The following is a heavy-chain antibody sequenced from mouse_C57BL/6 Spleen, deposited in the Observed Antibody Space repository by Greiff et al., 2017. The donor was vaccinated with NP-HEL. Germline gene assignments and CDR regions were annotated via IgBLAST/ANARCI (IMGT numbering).Heavy chain of an antibody. CDR2: IWRGGST. Sequence: KQSGPGLVQPSQSLSITCTVSGFSLTSYGVHWVRQSPGKGLEWLGVIWRGGSTDYNAAFMSRLSITKDNSKSQVFFKMNSLQADDTAIYYWAKIGYGSLYAMDYWGQGTSVTVSS. CDR1: GFSLTSYG. D-gene: IGHD1-1*01. V-gene: IGHV2-5*01. CDR3: AKIGYGSLYAMDY. J-gene: IGHJ4*01.